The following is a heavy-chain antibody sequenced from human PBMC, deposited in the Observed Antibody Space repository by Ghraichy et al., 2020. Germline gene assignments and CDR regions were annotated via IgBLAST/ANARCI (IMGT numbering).Heavy chain of an antibody. CDR1: GYTLTNYA. Sequence: KVSCKASGYTLTNYALNWVRQAPGQGLEWMGWINTKTGNPTSAPGFTGRFVFSLDTSVSTAFLQISSLKAEDTALYYCARGSSVQNDYYYFCYMDVWGKGTTVTVSS. V-gene: IGHV7-4-1*02. D-gene: IGHD1-1*01. CDR2: INTKTGNP. CDR3: ARGSSVQNDYYYFCYMDV. J-gene: IGHJ6*03.